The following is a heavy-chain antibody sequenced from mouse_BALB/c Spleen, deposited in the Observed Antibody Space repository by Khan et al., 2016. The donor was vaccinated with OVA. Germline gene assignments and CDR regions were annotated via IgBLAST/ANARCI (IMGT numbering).Heavy chain of an antibody. V-gene: IGHV1-7*01. D-gene: IGHD1-1*01. CDR1: GYTFINYW. J-gene: IGHJ2*01. Sequence: LEESGAELAKPGASVKMSCKASGYTFINYWILWVKQRPGQGLEWIGYINSSTGYTEYNQNFKDKATLTADKSSSTAYMQLSSLTSEDSAVYYCARRGLRWDFDYWGQGTTLTVSS. CDR2: INSSTGYT. CDR3: ARRGLRWDFDY.